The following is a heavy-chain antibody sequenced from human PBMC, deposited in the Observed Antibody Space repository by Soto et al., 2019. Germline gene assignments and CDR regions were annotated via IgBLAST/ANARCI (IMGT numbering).Heavy chain of an antibody. CDR3: ARDVADNGELLHLDC. CDR2: INPNSGGT. V-gene: IGHV1-2*04. CDR1: GYTFTGYY. J-gene: IGHJ4*02. D-gene: IGHD2-8*01. Sequence: QVQLVQSGAEVKKPGASVKVSCKASGYTFTGYYMHWVRQAPGQGLEWMGWINPNSGGTNYAQKFQGWVTMTRDTSISTAYTELSRLRSDDTAVYYCARDVADNGELLHLDCWGQGTLVTVSS.